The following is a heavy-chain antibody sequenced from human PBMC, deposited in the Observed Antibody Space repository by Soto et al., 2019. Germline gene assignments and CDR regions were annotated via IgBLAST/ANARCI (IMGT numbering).Heavy chain of an antibody. CDR2: ISGSGGST. CDR1: GFTFSSYA. Sequence: PGGSLRLSCAASGFTFSSYAMSWVRQAPGKGLEWVSAISGSGGSTYYADSVKGRFTISRDNSKNTLYLQMNSLRAEDTAVYYCAKDTPVGRFLEWLPFDYWGQGTLVTVSS. CDR3: AKDTPVGRFLEWLPFDY. J-gene: IGHJ4*02. V-gene: IGHV3-23*01. D-gene: IGHD3-3*01.